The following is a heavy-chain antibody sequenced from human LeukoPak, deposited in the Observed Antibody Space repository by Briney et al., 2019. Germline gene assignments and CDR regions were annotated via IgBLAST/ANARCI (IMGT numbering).Heavy chain of an antibody. CDR1: GFTFSHYG. CDR2: IWYDGGNK. CDR3: AKGTESGWYADFDY. Sequence: GGSLRLSCAASGFTFSHYGMHWVRQAPGKGLEWVAVIWYDGGNKYFADSVKGRFTISRDNSKNTVYLQMNSLRVEDTAVYYCAKGTESGWYADFDYWGQGTLVTVSS. D-gene: IGHD6-19*01. J-gene: IGHJ4*02. V-gene: IGHV3-33*06.